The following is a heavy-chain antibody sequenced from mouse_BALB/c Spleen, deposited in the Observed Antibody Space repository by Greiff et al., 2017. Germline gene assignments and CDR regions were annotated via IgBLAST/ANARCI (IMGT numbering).Heavy chain of an antibody. CDR1: GFSLTSYG. CDR3: AREDGYYGWFAY. D-gene: IGHD2-3*01. CDR2: IWAGGST. Sequence: VKLQESGPGLVAPSQSLSITCTVSGFSLTSYGVHWVRQPPGKGLEWLGVIWAGGSTNYNSALMSRLSISKDNSKSQVFLKMNSLQTDDTAMYYCAREDGYYGWFAYWGQGTLVTVSA. J-gene: IGHJ3*01. V-gene: IGHV2-9*02.